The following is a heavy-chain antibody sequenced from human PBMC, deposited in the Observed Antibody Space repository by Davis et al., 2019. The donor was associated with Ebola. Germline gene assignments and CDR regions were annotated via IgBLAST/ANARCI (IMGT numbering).Heavy chain of an antibody. CDR1: GFTFSSYA. CDR3: AKDLWQLGLGIFY. D-gene: IGHD6-6*01. J-gene: IGHJ4*02. V-gene: IGHV3-23*01. CDR2: ISGSGGST. Sequence: GESLKISCAASGFTFSSYAMSWVRQAPGKGLEWVSAISGSGGSTYYADSVKGRFTISRDNSKNTLYLQMNSLRAEDTAVYYCAKDLWQLGLGIFYWGQGTLVTVSS.